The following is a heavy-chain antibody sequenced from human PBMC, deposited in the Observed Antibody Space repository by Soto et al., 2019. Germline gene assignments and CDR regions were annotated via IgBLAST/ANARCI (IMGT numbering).Heavy chain of an antibody. CDR2: IWYDGSNK. V-gene: IGHV3-33*01. CDR1: GFTFSSYG. J-gene: IGHJ6*03. D-gene: IGHD2-15*01. Sequence: LRLSCAASGFTFSSYGMHWVRQAPGKGLEWVAVIWYDGSNKYYADSVKGRFTISRDNSKNTLYLQMNSLRAEDTAVYYCARGPPSLGYCSGGSCYPLFGYYYMAVWGKGTTVTVSS. CDR3: ARGPPSLGYCSGGSCYPLFGYYYMAV.